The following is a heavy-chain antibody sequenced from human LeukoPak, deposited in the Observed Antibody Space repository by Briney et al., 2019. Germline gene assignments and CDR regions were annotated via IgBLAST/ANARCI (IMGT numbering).Heavy chain of an antibody. CDR2: IYNSESI. CDR1: GGSINGYY. D-gene: IGHD6-13*01. CDR3: ARDRSSSYTRDWFDP. J-gene: IGHJ5*02. Sequence: PSETLSLTCTVSGGSINGYYWSWIRQPAGKGLEWIGRIYNSESINYNPSLKSRVTMSIDTSKNQLSLKLNSVTAADTAVYYCARDRSSSYTRDWFDPWGQGALVTVSS. V-gene: IGHV4-4*07.